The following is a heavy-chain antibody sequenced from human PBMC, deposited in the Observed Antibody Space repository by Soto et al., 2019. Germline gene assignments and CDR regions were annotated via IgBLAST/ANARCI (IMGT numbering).Heavy chain of an antibody. CDR3: ARSIVVVTALDY. CDR1: GYTFTSYA. D-gene: IGHD2-21*02. CDR2: INAGNGNT. Sequence: QVQLVQSGAEEKKPGASVKVSCKASGYTFTSYAMHWVRQAPGHRLEWMGWINAGNGNTKYSQKFKGRGTITRDTSASTAYMELSSLRSEDTAVYYCARSIVVVTALDYWGQGTLVTVSS. J-gene: IGHJ4*02. V-gene: IGHV1-3*05.